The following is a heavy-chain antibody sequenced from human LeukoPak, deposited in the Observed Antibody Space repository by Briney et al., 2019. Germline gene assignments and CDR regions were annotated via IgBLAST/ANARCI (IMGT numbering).Heavy chain of an antibody. J-gene: IGHJ4*02. CDR2: ISGDGGSA. CDR1: GFTFDDYA. CDR3: AKDWARYRIEGAFDY. D-gene: IGHD5-18*01. Sequence: EGSLRLSCAASGFTFDDYAMHWVRQTPGKGLEWVSLISGDGGSAYYADSVKRRLTICRDNTKNSLYLQMNSMRTEDIVLYYCAKDWARYRIEGAFDYWGQGTLLTV. V-gene: IGHV3-43*02.